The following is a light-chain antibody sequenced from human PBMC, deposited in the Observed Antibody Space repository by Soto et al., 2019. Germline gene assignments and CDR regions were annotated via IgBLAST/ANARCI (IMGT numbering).Light chain of an antibody. Sequence: DIQMTQSPSTLSASVGDRVTITCRSSQSIRRWLAWYQQIPGKAPTLLIYDASSMQSGVPSRFSGSRSGTEFTLTISSLQPNDFATYYCQQYNIYSWTFDQGTKVEIK. CDR1: QSIRRW. CDR2: DAS. J-gene: IGKJ1*01. CDR3: QQYNIYSWT. V-gene: IGKV1-5*01.